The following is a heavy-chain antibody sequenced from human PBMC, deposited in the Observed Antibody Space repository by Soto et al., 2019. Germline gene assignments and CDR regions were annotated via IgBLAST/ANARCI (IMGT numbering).Heavy chain of an antibody. Sequence: EVQLVESGGGLIQPGGSLRLSCAASGFTVSSNDMSWVRQAPGKGLEWVSGIYSSGSTSYVDSVKRRFTISRDNSKNTLYLQMNSLRVEDTALYYCASRPPFDYWGQGTLVTVSS. CDR2: IYSSGST. V-gene: IGHV3-53*01. CDR1: GFTVSSND. J-gene: IGHJ4*02. CDR3: ASRPPFDY.